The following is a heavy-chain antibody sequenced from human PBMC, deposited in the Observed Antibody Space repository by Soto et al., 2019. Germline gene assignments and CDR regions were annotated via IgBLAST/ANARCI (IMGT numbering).Heavy chain of an antibody. J-gene: IGHJ4*02. CDR3: ARATGTLRSRNCDY. CDR1: GDSITTRY. D-gene: IGHD1-1*01. Sequence: PSETLSLTCTVSGDSITTRYWSWIRQPPGKGLEWIGYIYNTGSTYYSKSLRSRLTMSVDTSKSQFSLRLSSVTAADTAVYYCARATGTLRSRNCDYWGQGSLVTVSS. CDR2: IYNTGST. V-gene: IGHV4-59*11.